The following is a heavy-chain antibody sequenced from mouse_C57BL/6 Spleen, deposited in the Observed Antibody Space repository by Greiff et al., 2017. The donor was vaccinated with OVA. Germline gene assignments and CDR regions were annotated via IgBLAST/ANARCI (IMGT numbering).Heavy chain of an antibody. CDR2: IYPGDGDT. J-gene: IGHJ3*01. CDR3: ARAPLYDGYYGAY. CDR1: GYAFSSYW. Sequence: QVQLQQSGAELVKPGASVKISCKASGYAFSSYWMNWVKQRPGKGLEWIGQIYPGDGDTNYNGKFKGKATLTADKSSSIAYMQLSSLTSEDSAVYFCARAPLYDGYYGAYWGQGTLVTVSA. D-gene: IGHD2-3*01. V-gene: IGHV1-80*01.